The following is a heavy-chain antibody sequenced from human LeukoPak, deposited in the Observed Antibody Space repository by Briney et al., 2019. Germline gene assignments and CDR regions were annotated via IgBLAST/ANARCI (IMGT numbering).Heavy chain of an antibody. CDR3: AAGLGAAAGLYYYYYMDV. CDR2: IVVGSGNT. V-gene: IGHV1-58*02. D-gene: IGHD6-13*01. CDR1: GFTFTSSA. J-gene: IGHJ6*03. Sequence: GASVKVSCKASGFTFTSSAMQWVRQARGRRLEWIGWIVVGSGNTNYAQKFQERVTITRDMSTSTAYMELSSLRSEDTAVYYCAAGLGAAAGLYYYYYMDVWGKGTTVTVSS.